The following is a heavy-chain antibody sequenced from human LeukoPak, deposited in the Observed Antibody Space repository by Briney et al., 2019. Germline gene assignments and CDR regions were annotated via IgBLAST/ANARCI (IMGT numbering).Heavy chain of an antibody. J-gene: IGHJ4*02. CDR3: ARGDYDILTGYLYYFDY. D-gene: IGHD3-9*01. CDR2: IYYSGST. V-gene: IGHV4-59*01. Sequence: SETLSLTCTVSGGSISSYYWSWIRQPPGKGLEWIGYIYYSGSTNYNPSLKSRATISVDTSKNQFSLKLSSVTAADTAVYYCARGDYDILTGYLYYFDYWGQGTLVTVSS. CDR1: GGSISSYY.